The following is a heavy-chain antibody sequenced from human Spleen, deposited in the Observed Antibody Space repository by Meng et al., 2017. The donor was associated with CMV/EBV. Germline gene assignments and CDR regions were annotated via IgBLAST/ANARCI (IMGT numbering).Heavy chain of an antibody. D-gene: IGHD6-19*01. Sequence: GSLRLSCAVSGVSISRNFWWSWVRQTPGKGLEWIGEINHSGSTNYNPSLKSRVTISVDTSKNQFSLKLSSVTAADTAVYFCARDGYSSGPPKNWGQGTLVTVSS. CDR2: INHSGST. CDR1: GVSISRNFW. V-gene: IGHV4-4*01. J-gene: IGHJ4*02. CDR3: ARDGYSSGPPKN.